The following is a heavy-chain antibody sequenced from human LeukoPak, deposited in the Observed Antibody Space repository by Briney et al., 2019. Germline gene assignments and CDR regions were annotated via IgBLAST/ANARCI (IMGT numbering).Heavy chain of an antibody. V-gene: IGHV4-4*07. CDR1: GGSISSYY. Sequence: SETLSLTCTVSGGSISSYYWSWIRQPAGKGLEWIGRIYTSGSTNYNPSLKSRVTMSVDTSKNQFSLKLSSVTAADTAVYYCAREYYYGSGSYYNGFDYWGQGTLVTVSS. D-gene: IGHD3-10*01. J-gene: IGHJ4*02. CDR3: AREYYYGSGSYYNGFDY. CDR2: IYTSGST.